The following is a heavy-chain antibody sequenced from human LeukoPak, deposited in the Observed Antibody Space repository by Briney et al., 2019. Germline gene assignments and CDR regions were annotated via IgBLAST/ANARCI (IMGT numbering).Heavy chain of an antibody. D-gene: IGHD2-8*01. J-gene: IGHJ6*03. V-gene: IGHV3-21*01. CDR2: ISSSSSYI. CDR3: ARGKYCTNGVCYHYYYYYMDV. Sequence: GGSLRLSCAASGFTFSSYSMNWVRQAPGKGLGWVSSISSSSSYIYYADSVKGRFTISRDNAKNSLYLQMNSLRAEDTAVYYCARGKYCTNGVCYHYYYYYMDVWGKGTTVTVSS. CDR1: GFTFSSYS.